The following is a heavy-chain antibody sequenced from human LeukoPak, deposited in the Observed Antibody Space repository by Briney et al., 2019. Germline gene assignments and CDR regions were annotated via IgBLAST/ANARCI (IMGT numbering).Heavy chain of an antibody. Sequence: GGSLRLSCAASGFAFGDYHMSCIRQAPGKGLEWVSYISRSSDYKDFADSVRGRFTVSRDNAKNSMYLQMSSLRAEDTAVYYCAGPTCLRGAYCSTNFWGQGTLVTVSS. CDR2: ISRSSDYK. CDR1: GFAFGDYH. D-gene: IGHD2-2*01. J-gene: IGHJ4*02. V-gene: IGHV3-11*03. CDR3: AGPTCLRGAYCSTNF.